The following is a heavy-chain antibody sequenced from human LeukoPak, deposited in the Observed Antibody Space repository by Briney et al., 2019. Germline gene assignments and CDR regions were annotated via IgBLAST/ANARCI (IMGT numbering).Heavy chain of an antibody. Sequence: GASVKVSCKASGYTFTGYYMHWVRPAPGQGLEWTGWINPNSGGTNYAQKFQGRVTMTRDTSISTAYMELSRLRSDDTAVYYCARDLSAVAGSYYYYYYMDVWGKGTTVTVSS. CDR1: GYTFTGYY. J-gene: IGHJ6*03. CDR2: INPNSGGT. D-gene: IGHD6-19*01. V-gene: IGHV1-2*02. CDR3: ARDLSAVAGSYYYYYYMDV.